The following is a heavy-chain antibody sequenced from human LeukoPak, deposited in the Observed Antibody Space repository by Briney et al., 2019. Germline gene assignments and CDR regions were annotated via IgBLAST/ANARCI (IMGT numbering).Heavy chain of an antibody. CDR1: GFTVSSNY. CDR3: ARDYGDYYFDY. Sequence: TGGSLRLSCAASGFTVSSNYMTWVRQAPGKGLEWVSVIYSGGSTYYADSVKGRFTISRDNSKNTLYLQMNSLRAEDTAVYYCARDYGDYYFDYWGQGTLVTVSS. D-gene: IGHD4-17*01. J-gene: IGHJ4*02. V-gene: IGHV3-53*01. CDR2: IYSGGST.